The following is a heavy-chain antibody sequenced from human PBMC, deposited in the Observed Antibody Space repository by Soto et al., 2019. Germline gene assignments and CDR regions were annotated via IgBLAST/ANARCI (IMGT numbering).Heavy chain of an antibody. CDR3: ARQCRGVTCHWFVP. CDR2: IFYSGST. CDR1: SGSISSTIYS. D-gene: IGHD2-15*01. J-gene: IGHJ5*02. V-gene: IGHV4-39*01. Sequence: SEILSLTCTVSSGSISSTIYSWDWIRQPPGKGLEWIGSIFYSGSTYYNPSLKSRVTISVDTSKNQFSLTLTSVTAADTAVYYCARQCRGVTCHWFVPWGQGTLVPVSS.